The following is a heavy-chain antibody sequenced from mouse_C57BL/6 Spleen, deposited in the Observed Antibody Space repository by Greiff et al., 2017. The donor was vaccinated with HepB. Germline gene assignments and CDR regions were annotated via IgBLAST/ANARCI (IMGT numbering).Heavy chain of an antibody. J-gene: IGHJ2*01. CDR3: ARFCPYYFDY. CDR2: IDPSDSYT. CDR1: GYTFTSYW. V-gene: IGHV1-50*01. Sequence: QVQLQQPGAELVKPGASVKLSCKASGYTFTSYWIQWVKQRPGQGLEWIGEIDPSDSYTNYNQKFKGKATLTVDTSSSTAYMQLSSLTSEDSAVYYCARFCPYYFDYWGQGTTLTVSS.